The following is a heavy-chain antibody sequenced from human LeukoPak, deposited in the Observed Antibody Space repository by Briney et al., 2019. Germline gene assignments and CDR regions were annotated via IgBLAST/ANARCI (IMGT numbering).Heavy chain of an antibody. V-gene: IGHV3-7*01. Sequence: GGSLRLSCGASGFTFSNHWMGWVRQAPENGLEWVAIMNVDGSDKYHLDSVKGRFTISRDNAKNTLYLQMNSLRVQDTALYYCTRGDGRGRSDGAIWGPGTLVTVSS. J-gene: IGHJ4*02. CDR2: MNVDGSDK. D-gene: IGHD5-18*01. CDR1: GFTFSNHW. CDR3: TRGDGRGRSDGAI.